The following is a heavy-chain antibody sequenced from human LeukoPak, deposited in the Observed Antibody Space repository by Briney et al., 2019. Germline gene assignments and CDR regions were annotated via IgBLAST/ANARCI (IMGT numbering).Heavy chain of an antibody. CDR1: GYSFTSYW. CDR3: ASDVCSSTSCFDAFDI. J-gene: IGHJ3*02. V-gene: IGHV5-51*01. CDR2: IYHGDSDT. Sequence: GEPLKISCKCSGYSFTSYWIGWVRQMPGKGLEWMGIIYHGDSDTRYSPYFQGQVTISADKSISTAYLQWSSLKASDTAMYYCASDVCSSTSCFDAFDIWGQGTMVTVSS. D-gene: IGHD2-2*01.